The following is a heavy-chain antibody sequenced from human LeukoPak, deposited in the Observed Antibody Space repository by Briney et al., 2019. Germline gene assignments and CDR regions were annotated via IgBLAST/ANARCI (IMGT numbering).Heavy chain of an antibody. Sequence: SESLSLTCIVSGGSMSGHYWNWIRQSPGKALEWLGYVSDSGDTNYNPALKSRVSISVDTSKNQFSLRLMSLTATDTALYFCARKNFYPNWFFEVWGRGTLVTVSS. D-gene: IGHD3-3*01. CDR2: VSDSGDT. CDR1: GGSMSGHY. J-gene: IGHJ2*01. V-gene: IGHV4-59*08. CDR3: ARKNFYPNWFFEV.